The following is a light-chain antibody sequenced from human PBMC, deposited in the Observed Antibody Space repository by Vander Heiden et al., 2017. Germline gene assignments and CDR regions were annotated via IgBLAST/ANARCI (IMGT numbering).Light chain of an antibody. CDR3: QTYDTSLSGSL. Sequence: QSVLTQPPSVSGAPGQRVTISCTGSSSNIGAGYDVHWYQQLPGTAPKLLIYDNNNRPSGVPDRFSGSKSGTSASLAIPGLQAEDEADYYCQTYDTSLSGSLFGGGTKLTVL. CDR2: DNN. V-gene: IGLV1-40*01. J-gene: IGLJ3*02. CDR1: SSNIGAGYD.